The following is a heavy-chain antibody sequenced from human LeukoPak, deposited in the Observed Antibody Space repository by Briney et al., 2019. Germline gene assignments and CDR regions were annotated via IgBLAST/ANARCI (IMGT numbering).Heavy chain of an antibody. D-gene: IGHD6-19*01. CDR2: IYYSGST. Sequence: SETLSLTCTVSGGSISSSSYYWGWIRQPPGKGLEWIGSIYYSGSTYYNPSLKSRVTISVDTSKNQFSLKLSSVTDTDTAVYYCARTDSKSYSSGWYNYWGQGTLVTVSS. CDR3: ARTDSKSYSSGWYNY. CDR1: GGSISSSSYY. J-gene: IGHJ4*02. V-gene: IGHV4-39*01.